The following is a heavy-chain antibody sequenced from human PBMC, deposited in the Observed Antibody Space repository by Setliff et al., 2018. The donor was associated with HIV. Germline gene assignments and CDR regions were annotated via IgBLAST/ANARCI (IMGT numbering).Heavy chain of an antibody. CDR2: IYYSGST. J-gene: IGHJ4*02. V-gene: IGHV4-39*01. CDR3: ASHPPYCSGGSCYRGRGYYFDY. D-gene: IGHD2-15*01. CDR1: GGSISSISYY. Sequence: SETLSLTCTVSGGSISSISYYWGWIRQPPGKGLEWIGSIYYSGSTYYNPSLKSRVTISVDTSKNQFSLKLNSVTAADTAMYYCASHPPYCSGGSCYRGRGYYFDYWGQGTLVTVSS.